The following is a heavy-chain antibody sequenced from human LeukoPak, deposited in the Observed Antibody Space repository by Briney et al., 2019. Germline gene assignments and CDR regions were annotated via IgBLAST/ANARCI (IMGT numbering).Heavy chain of an antibody. CDR1: GFTFSSYA. V-gene: IGHV3-23*01. CDR2: ISGSGGST. CDR3: ARGPGSSGGAYVGDY. D-gene: IGHD3-22*01. Sequence: GGSLRLSCAASGFTFSSYAMSWVRQAPGKGLEWVSAISGSGGSTYYADSVKGRFSISRDNVKSTLYLQMNSLRAEDTAVYYCARGPGSSGGAYVGDYWGHGTLVTVSS. J-gene: IGHJ4*01.